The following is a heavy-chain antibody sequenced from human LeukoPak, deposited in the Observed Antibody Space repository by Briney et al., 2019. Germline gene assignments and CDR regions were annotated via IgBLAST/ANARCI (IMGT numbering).Heavy chain of an antibody. V-gene: IGHV4-4*09. D-gene: IGHD5-18*01. Sequence: PSETLSLTCTVSGGSISSYYWSWIRQSPGKGLAWIGYIYASGSTNYNPSLKSRVIISVDMSKNQFSLKLNSVTAADTAVYYCARQGGYRGHMDVWGKGTTVTVSS. CDR1: GGSISSYY. CDR3: ARQGGYRGHMDV. J-gene: IGHJ6*03. CDR2: IYASGST.